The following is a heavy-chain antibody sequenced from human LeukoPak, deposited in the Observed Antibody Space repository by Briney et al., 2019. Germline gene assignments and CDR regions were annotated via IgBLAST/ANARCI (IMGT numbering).Heavy chain of an antibody. J-gene: IGHJ4*02. CDR3: ARDSGSYAFDY. V-gene: IGHV3-7*03. CDR2: IKEDGSEK. Sequence: GASLRLSCPPAGFTFSDILINWVRHAPGKGMEWVATIKEDGSEKYYRDSVKGRFSIYTVNAKNSLHLQMNSLRAEDTAVYYWARDSGSYAFDYWGQGTLVTVSS. D-gene: IGHD1-26*01. CDR1: GFTFSDIL.